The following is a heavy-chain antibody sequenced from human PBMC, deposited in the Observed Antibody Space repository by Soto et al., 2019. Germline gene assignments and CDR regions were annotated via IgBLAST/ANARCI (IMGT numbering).Heavy chain of an antibody. CDR3: ARAHYDFWSGYFYWFDP. CDR1: GGSVSSGDYY. Sequence: PSETLSLTCTVSGGSVSSGDYYWSWIRQPPGKGLEWIGYIYYSGSTYYNPSLKSRVTISVDTSKTQFSLKLSSVTAADTAVYYCARAHYDFWSGYFYWFDPWGQGTLVTVS. V-gene: IGHV4-30-4*02. J-gene: IGHJ5*02. D-gene: IGHD3-3*01. CDR2: IYYSGST.